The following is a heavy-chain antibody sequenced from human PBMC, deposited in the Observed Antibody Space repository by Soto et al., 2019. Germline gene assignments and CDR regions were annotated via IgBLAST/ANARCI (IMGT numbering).Heavy chain of an antibody. CDR2: ISGSGSTI. Sequence: PGRPMRLPCAASGFTIRDYYVSRILKTPRKGLEWVSHISGSGSTIYFADSVKGRFTISRDNAKNSLYLQMNSLRAEDTAVYYCARDCSSSSCYGYFQHWGQGTRVTVSS. CDR3: ARDCSSSSCYGYFQH. J-gene: IGHJ1*01. CDR1: GFTIRDYY. D-gene: IGHD2-2*01. V-gene: IGHV3-11*01.